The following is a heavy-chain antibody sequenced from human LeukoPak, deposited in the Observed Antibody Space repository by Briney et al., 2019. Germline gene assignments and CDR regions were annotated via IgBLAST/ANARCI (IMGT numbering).Heavy chain of an antibody. J-gene: IGHJ4*02. CDR1: GFTVTRNY. CDR3: AKEGYYDSFDY. V-gene: IGHV3-23*01. CDR2: ISGSGGST. Sequence: GGSLRLSCAASGFTVTRNYMSWARLAPGKGLEWVSAISGSGGSTYYADSVKGRFTISRDNSKNTLYLQMNSLRAEDTAVYYCAKEGYYDSFDYWGQGTLVTVSS. D-gene: IGHD3-22*01.